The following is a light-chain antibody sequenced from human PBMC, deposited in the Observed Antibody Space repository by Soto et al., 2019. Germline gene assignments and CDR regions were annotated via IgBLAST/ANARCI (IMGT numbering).Light chain of an antibody. J-gene: IGKJ1*01. CDR3: QQYNSYRT. CDR1: QGIDSS. Sequence: AILLTQSPSSLSASVGDRVTITCRASQGIDSSFAWYQQKPGKAPKLLIYDASSLESGVPSRFSGSGSGTEFTLTISSLQPDDFATYYCQQYNSYRTFGQGTKVDIK. CDR2: DAS. V-gene: IGKV1-13*02.